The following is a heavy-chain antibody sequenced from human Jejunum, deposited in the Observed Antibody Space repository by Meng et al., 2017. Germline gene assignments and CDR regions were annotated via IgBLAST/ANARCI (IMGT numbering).Heavy chain of an antibody. D-gene: IGHD2-8*01. Sequence: GGSLRLSCAASGFTFSSSSSSWVRQAPGKGLEWVSTITGSGDRTYYADSVKGRFTISRDNSKNTLYLQMNSLRAEDTAVYYCAKLVSFWGQGTLVTVSS. V-gene: IGHV3-23*01. J-gene: IGHJ4*02. CDR1: GFTFSSSS. CDR2: ITGSGDRT. CDR3: AKLVSF.